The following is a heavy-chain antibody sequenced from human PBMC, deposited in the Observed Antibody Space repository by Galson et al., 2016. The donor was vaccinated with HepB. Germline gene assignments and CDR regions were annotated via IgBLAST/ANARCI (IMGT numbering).Heavy chain of an antibody. Sequence: SETLSLTCTVSGDSISSTYYFWGWIRQPPGKGLEWIGSIYYTGITYYNPSLKSRVTISVDKSKNQFSLKLNSVAAADTAVYSCARPSYRYINPFDPWGQGTLVTVSS. CDR1: GDSISSTYYF. J-gene: IGHJ5*02. CDR2: IYYTGIT. CDR3: ARPSYRYINPFDP. D-gene: IGHD3-16*02. V-gene: IGHV4-39*01.